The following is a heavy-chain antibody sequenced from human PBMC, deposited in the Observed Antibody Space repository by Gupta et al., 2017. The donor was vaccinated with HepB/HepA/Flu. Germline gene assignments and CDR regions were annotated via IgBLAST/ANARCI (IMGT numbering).Heavy chain of an antibody. CDR2: INHSGTT. Sequence: QVQLQQWGAGLLKPSETLSLTCAVYGGSFSGYYWSWIRQPPGKGLEWIGEINHSGTTNYNPSLKSRVTISVDTSKNQFSLKLSSVTAADTAVYYCARLGSGYSGYDYYWFDPWGQGTLVIV. CDR1: GGSFSGYY. D-gene: IGHD5-12*01. V-gene: IGHV4-34*01. CDR3: ARLGSGYSGYDYYWFDP. J-gene: IGHJ5*02.